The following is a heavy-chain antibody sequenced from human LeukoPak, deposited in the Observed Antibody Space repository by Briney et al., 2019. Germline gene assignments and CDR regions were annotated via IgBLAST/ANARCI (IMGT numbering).Heavy chain of an antibody. Sequence: GGSLRLSCAASGFTFSSYSMNWVRQAPGKGLEWVSSISSSSSYIYYADSVKGRFTISRDNAKNSLYLQMNSLRSDDTAVYYCARDHTAMVRPWHYWGQGTLVTVSS. CDR1: GFTFSSYS. D-gene: IGHD5-18*01. CDR2: ISSSSSYI. J-gene: IGHJ4*02. V-gene: IGHV3-21*04. CDR3: ARDHTAMVRPWHY.